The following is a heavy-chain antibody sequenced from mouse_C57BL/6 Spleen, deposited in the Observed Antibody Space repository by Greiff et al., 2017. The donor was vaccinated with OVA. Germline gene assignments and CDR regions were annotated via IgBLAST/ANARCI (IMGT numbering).Heavy chain of an antibody. J-gene: IGHJ2*01. CDR1: GYTFTDYY. D-gene: IGHD1-1*01. CDR2: INPNNGGT. CDR3: ARRITTVVVDYFDY. Sequence: VQLQQSGPELVKPGASVKISCKASGYTFTDYYMNWVKQSHGKSLEWIGDINPNNGGTSYNQKFKGKATLTVDKSSSTAYMELRSLTSEDSAVYYCARRITTVVVDYFDYWGQGTTLTVSS. V-gene: IGHV1-26*01.